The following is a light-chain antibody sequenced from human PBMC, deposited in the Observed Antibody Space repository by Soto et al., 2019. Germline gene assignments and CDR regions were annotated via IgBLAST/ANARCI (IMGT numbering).Light chain of an antibody. V-gene: IGKV3-20*01. CDR2: VAS. J-gene: IGKJ4*01. CDR3: QQYGALPPT. Sequence: EIVLTQFPGALSLSPGERVTLSCRASQTVSNTYLAWYQQKSGQAPKFLIYVASNRATGIPGRISGSGSGTDFTLTISRLEPEDFAVYYCQQYGALPPTFGGGTKVEIK. CDR1: QTVSNTY.